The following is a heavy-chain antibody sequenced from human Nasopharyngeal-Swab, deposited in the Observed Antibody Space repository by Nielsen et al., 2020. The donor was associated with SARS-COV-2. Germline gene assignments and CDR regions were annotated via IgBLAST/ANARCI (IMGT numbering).Heavy chain of an antibody. D-gene: IGHD3-3*01. J-gene: IGHJ5*02. Sequence: GESLKISCAASGFTFSIFSMNWVRQAPGKGLEWVSSISSSSSTIYYADSVKGRFTISRDNAKNSLYLQMNSLRDEDTAVYYCARDPYYDFWSGYYTGGFDPWGQGTLVTVSS. V-gene: IGHV3-48*02. CDR3: ARDPYYDFWSGYYTGGFDP. CDR1: GFTFSIFS. CDR2: ISSSSSTI.